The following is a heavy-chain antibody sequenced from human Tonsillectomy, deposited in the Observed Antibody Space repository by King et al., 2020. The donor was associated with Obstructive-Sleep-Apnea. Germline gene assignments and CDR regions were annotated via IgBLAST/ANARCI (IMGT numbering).Heavy chain of an antibody. V-gene: IGHV3-30*18. CDR2: ISYDGSNK. D-gene: IGHD2-15*01. Sequence: VQLVESGGGVVQPGRSLRLSCEASGFTFSSYGMHWVRQAPGKGLEWVAVISYDGSNKYYADSVKGRFTISRDNSKNTLYLQMNSLRAEDTAVYYCAKVLMRFELLQGFDYWGQGTLVTVSS. CDR3: AKVLMRFELLQGFDY. CDR1: GFTFSSYG. J-gene: IGHJ4*02.